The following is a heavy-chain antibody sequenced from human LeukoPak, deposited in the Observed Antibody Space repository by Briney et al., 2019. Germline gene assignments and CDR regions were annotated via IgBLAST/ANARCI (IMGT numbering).Heavy chain of an antibody. CDR1: GYTFTGYY. CDR3: AREGIAAAGTGGFDY. CDR2: INPNSGGT. D-gene: IGHD6-13*01. J-gene: IGHJ4*02. V-gene: IGHV1-2*02. Sequence: ASVKVSCKASGYTFTGYYMHWVRQAPGQGLEWVGWINPNSGGTNYAQKFQGRVTMTRDTSISTACMELSRLRSDDTAVYYCAREGIAAAGTGGFDYWGQGTLVTVSS.